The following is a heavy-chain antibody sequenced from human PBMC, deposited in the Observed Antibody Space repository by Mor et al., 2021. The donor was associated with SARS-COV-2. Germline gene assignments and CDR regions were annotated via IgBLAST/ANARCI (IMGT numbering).Heavy chain of an antibody. Sequence: SGSTYYNPSLKSRVTISVDTSKNQFSLKLSSVTAADTAVYYCARGPVWRYADYWGQGTLVTVSS. D-gene: IGHD3-9*01. CDR2: SGST. CDR3: ARGPVWRYADY. V-gene: IGHV4-30-2*04. J-gene: IGHJ4*02.